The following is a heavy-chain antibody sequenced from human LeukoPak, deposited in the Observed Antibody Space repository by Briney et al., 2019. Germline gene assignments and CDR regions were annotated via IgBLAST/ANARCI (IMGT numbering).Heavy chain of an antibody. J-gene: IGHJ4*02. D-gene: IGHD2-15*01. CDR2: IYSSGST. CDR1: GGSISSGGYY. Sequence: TSETLSLTCTVSGGSISSGGYYWSWIRQPPGKGLEWIGYIYSSGSTYYNPSLKSRVTISIDTSKNQFSLKLSSVTAADTAVYYCARASYCSGGSCYSGGYYWGQGTLVTVSS. V-gene: IGHV4-30-4*08. CDR3: ARASYCSGGSCYSGGYY.